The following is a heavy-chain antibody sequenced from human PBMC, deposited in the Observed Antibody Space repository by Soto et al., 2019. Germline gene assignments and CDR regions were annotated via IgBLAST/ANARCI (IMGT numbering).Heavy chain of an antibody. CDR3: ARSSRITMVRGVIEWFDP. D-gene: IGHD3-10*01. J-gene: IGHJ5*02. V-gene: IGHV4-39*01. CDR1: DVSLSNSGSY. CDR2: IYYSGST. Sequence: PVTPSHRSTVADVSLSNSGSYLDRHRKPPGQVLEWIGSIYYSGSTYYNPSLKSRVTISVDTSKNQFSLKLSSVTAADTAVYYCARSSRITMVRGVIEWFDPWGQGSPVPVSS.